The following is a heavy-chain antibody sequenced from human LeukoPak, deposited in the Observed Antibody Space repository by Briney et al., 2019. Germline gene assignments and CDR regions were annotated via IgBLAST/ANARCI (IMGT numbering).Heavy chain of an antibody. CDR3: AKSRLRITMIVVGLFDY. D-gene: IGHD3-22*01. V-gene: IGHV3-23*01. J-gene: IGHJ4*02. CDR1: GFTFSSYA. Sequence: SGGSLRLSCAASGFTFSSYAMSWVRQAPGKGLEWVSAISGSGGSTYYADSVKGRFTISRDNSKNTLYLQMNSLRAEDTAVYYCAKSRLRITMIVVGLFDYWGQGTLVTVSS. CDR2: ISGSGGST.